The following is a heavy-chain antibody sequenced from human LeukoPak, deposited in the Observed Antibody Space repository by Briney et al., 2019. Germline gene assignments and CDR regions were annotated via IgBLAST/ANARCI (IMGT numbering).Heavy chain of an antibody. D-gene: IGHD6-13*01. V-gene: IGHV3-30*02. CDR1: GFTFSSHG. J-gene: IGHJ3*02. Sequence: GGSLRLSCAASGFTFSSHGMHWVRQAPGKGLEWVAFIRYDGSNKYYADSVKGRFTISRDNSKNTLYLQMNSLRAEDTAVYYCAKEGGSSWYFDAFDIWGQGTRVTVSS. CDR3: AKEGGSSWYFDAFDI. CDR2: IRYDGSNK.